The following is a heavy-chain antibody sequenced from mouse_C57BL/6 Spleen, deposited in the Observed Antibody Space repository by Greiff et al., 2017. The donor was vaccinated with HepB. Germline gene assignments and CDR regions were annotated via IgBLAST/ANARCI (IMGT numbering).Heavy chain of an antibody. CDR2: ISSGSSTI. J-gene: IGHJ2*01. CDR1: GFTFSDYG. D-gene: IGHD1-1*01. Sequence: DVHLVESGGGLVKPGGSLKLSCAASGFTFSDYGMHWVRQAPEKGLEWVAYISSGSSTIYYADTVKGRFTISRDNAKNTLFLQMTSLRSEDTAMYYCARRAYYYGSSYVDYWGQGTTLTVSS. V-gene: IGHV5-17*01. CDR3: ARRAYYYGSSYVDY.